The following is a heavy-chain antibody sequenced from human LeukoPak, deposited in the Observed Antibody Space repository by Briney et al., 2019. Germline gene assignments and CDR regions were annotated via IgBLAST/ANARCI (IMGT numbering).Heavy chain of an antibody. Sequence: SETLSLTCTVSGGSISSGNYFWGWIRQPPGKGLEWIGNIYYSGNIHYNPSLKSRVTISVDTSKNQFSLNLSSVTAADTAAYYCARSYYDSSGPPGYWGQGTLVTVSS. CDR2: IYYSGNI. CDR1: GGSISSGNYF. J-gene: IGHJ4*02. V-gene: IGHV4-39*01. CDR3: ARSYYDSSGPPGY. D-gene: IGHD3-22*01.